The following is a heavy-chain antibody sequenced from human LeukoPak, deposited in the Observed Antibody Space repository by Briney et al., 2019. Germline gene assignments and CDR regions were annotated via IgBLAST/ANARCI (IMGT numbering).Heavy chain of an antibody. J-gene: IGHJ4*02. D-gene: IGHD3-10*01. V-gene: IGHV3-7*01. CDR3: AKDLQVVRGVIGY. CDR2: IKQDGSEK. CDR1: GFTFSSYW. Sequence: GGSLRLSCAASGFTFSSYWMSRVRQAPGKGLEWVANIKQDGSEKYYVDSVKGRFTISRDNAKNSLYLQMNSLRAEDTAVYYCAKDLQVVRGVIGYWGQGTLVTVSS.